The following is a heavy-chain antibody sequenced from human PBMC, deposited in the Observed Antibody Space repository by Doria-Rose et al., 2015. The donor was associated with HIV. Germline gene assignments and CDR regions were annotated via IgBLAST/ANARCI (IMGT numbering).Heavy chain of an antibody. Sequence: SGPVLVKPTETLTLTCTVSGVSLSSPGMGVSWIRQPPGKALGWLANSFSDDERSYKTSLKSRLTISRGTSKSQVVLTMTDMDPVDTATYYCARIKSSRWYHKYYFDFWGQGTLVIVSA. CDR1: GVSLSSPGMG. CDR2: SFSDDER. V-gene: IGHV2-26*01. CDR3: ARIKSSRWYHKYYFDF. D-gene: IGHD6-13*01. J-gene: IGHJ4*02.